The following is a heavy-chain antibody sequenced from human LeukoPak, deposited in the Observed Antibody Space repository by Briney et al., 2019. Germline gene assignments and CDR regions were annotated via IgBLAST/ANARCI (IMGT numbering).Heavy chain of an antibody. Sequence: PGGSLRLSCAASGFTFSSYAMGWVRQAPGKGLEWVSTLSSGGGTTYYADSVQGRFTISRDNSKNTLYLQMNSLRAEDTAVYYCASDIRGYSGYDSLPPDYWGQGTLVTVSS. J-gene: IGHJ4*02. V-gene: IGHV3-23*01. CDR1: GFTFSSYA. D-gene: IGHD5-12*01. CDR3: ASDIRGYSGYDSLPPDY. CDR2: LSSGGGTT.